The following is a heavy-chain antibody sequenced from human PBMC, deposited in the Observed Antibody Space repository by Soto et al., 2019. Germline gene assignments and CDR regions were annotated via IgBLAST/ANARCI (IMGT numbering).Heavy chain of an antibody. V-gene: IGHV1-69*12. D-gene: IGHD3-22*01. CDR2: IIPIFGTA. J-gene: IGHJ5*02. Sequence: QVQLVQSGAEVKKPGSSVKVSCKASGGTFSSYAISWVRQAPGQGLEWMGEIIPIFGTANYAQKFQGRVTITAXXSXSXVSMELSSLRSEDTAVYYCARDRGPSSGYYPYWFDPWGQGTLVTVSS. CDR3: ARDRGPSSGYYPYWFDP. CDR1: GGTFSSYA.